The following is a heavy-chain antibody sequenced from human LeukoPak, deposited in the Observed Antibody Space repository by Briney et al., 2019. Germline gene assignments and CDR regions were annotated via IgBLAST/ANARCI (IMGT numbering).Heavy chain of an antibody. J-gene: IGHJ4*02. CDR2: IYYSGGT. V-gene: IGHV4-59*01. Sequence: SETLSLTCTVSGGSISNYYWSWIRQPPGKGLEWIGYIYYSGGTYYNPSLKSRVTISVDTSKNQFSLKLRSVALADMAVYYCVRPVITAAGLFDHWGQGILVTVSS. D-gene: IGHD6-13*01. CDR1: GGSISNYY. CDR3: VRPVITAAGLFDH.